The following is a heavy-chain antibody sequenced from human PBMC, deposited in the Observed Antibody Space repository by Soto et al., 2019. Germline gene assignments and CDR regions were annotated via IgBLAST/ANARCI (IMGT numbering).Heavy chain of an antibody. CDR2: ISGSGGST. CDR1: GFTFSSYA. Sequence: EVQLLESGGGLVQPGGSLRLSCAASGFTFSSYAMSWVRQAPGKGLEWVSAISGSGGSTYYADSVKGRFTISRDNSKNTLYLQMNSLRAEDTAVYYCAKDRGDIAMVSNWFDPWGQGTLVTVSS. CDR3: AKDRGDIAMVSNWFDP. D-gene: IGHD5-18*01. V-gene: IGHV3-23*01. J-gene: IGHJ5*02.